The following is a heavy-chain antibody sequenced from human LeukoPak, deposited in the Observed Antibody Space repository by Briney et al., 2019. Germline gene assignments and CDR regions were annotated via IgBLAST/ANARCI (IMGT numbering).Heavy chain of an antibody. D-gene: IGHD5-24*01. Sequence: SETLSLTCTVSGGSISSYYWSWVRQPPGNGMEWVGYIYYSGSTNYHPSLKSRVTISVDTSKNQFSLKLSSVTAADTAVYYCARKLKLDDAFDIWGQGTMVTVSS. CDR1: GGSISSYY. J-gene: IGHJ3*02. CDR3: ARKLKLDDAFDI. V-gene: IGHV4-59*01. CDR2: IYYSGST.